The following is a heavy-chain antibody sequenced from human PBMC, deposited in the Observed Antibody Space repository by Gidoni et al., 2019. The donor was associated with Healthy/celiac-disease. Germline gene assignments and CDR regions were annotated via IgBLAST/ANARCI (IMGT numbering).Heavy chain of an antibody. CDR2: IYRGGST. J-gene: IGHJ6*02. V-gene: IGHV3-53*04. Sequence: PGGSLRLSCAASGFTVSSNYMSWVRQAPGKGLEWVSFIYRGGSTYYADSVKGRFTISRHNSKNTLYLQMNSLRAEDTAVYYGARDRIDNNYDSSGDYTYYYYAMDVWGQGTTVTVSS. CDR1: GFTVSSNY. D-gene: IGHD3-22*01. CDR3: ARDRIDNNYDSSGDYTYYYYAMDV.